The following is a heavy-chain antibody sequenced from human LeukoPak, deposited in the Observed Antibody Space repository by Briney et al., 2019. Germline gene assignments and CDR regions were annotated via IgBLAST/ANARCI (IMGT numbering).Heavy chain of an antibody. CDR2: IYYSGST. CDR3: ARVTSSGYHRAFDY. J-gene: IGHJ4*02. V-gene: IGHV4-39*01. CDR1: GGSISSSSYY. D-gene: IGHD3-22*01. Sequence: SETLSLTCTVSGGSISSSSYYWGWIRQPPGKGLEWIGSIYYSGSTYYNPSLKSRVTISVDTSKNQFSLKLSSVTAADTAVYYCARVTSSGYHRAFDYWGQGTLVTVSS.